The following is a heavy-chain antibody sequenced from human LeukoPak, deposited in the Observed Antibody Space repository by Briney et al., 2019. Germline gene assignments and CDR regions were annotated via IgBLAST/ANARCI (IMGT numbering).Heavy chain of an antibody. CDR1: GFTFSSYA. CDR2: ISYDGSNK. D-gene: IGHD3-22*01. J-gene: IGHJ4*02. Sequence: GGSLRLSCAASGFTFSSYAMHWVRQAPGKGLEWVAVISYDGSNKYYADSVKGRFTISRDNSENTLYLQMNSLRAEDTAVYYCARTRVGYYDSSGYFDYWGQGTLVTVSS. CDR3: ARTRVGYYDSSGYFDY. V-gene: IGHV3-30-3*01.